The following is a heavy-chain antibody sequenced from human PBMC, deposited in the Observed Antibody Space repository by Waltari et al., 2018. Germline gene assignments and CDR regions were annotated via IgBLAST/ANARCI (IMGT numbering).Heavy chain of an antibody. Sequence: QWGAGLLKPSETLSLTCAVYGGSFSGYYWSWIRQPPGKGLEWIGEINHSGSTNYNPSLKSRVTISVDTSKNQFSLKLSSVTAADTAVYYCARGGNYYDSSGDYWGQGTLVTVSS. V-gene: IGHV4-34*01. D-gene: IGHD3-22*01. J-gene: IGHJ4*02. CDR1: GGSFSGYY. CDR2: INHSGST. CDR3: ARGGNYYDSSGDY.